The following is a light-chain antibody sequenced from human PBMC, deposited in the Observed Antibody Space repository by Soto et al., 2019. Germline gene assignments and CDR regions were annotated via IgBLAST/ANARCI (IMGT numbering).Light chain of an antibody. CDR1: PPVNTF. V-gene: IGKV1-5*01. CDR2: DAS. J-gene: IGKJ2*03. Sequence: IQMTQSPSTVSASVGDSVTISCRASPPVNTFLAWYQQKPGGAPKVVIFDASNLGSGVPSRFSGSGFGTEFTLSITSLQPDDFATYYCQQYKNYSYSFGQGTKLEIK. CDR3: QQYKNYSYS.